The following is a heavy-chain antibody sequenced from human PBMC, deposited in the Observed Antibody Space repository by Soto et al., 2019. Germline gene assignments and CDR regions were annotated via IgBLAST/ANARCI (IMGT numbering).Heavy chain of an antibody. V-gene: IGHV1-3*01. Sequence: ASVKVSCKASGYTFTSYAMHWVLQAPGQRLEWMGWINAGNGNTKYSQKFQGRVTITRDTSASTAYMELSSLRSEDTAVYYCAREGEQWLVGDAFDIWGQGTMVTVSS. J-gene: IGHJ3*02. CDR3: AREGEQWLVGDAFDI. D-gene: IGHD6-19*01. CDR1: GYTFTSYA. CDR2: INAGNGNT.